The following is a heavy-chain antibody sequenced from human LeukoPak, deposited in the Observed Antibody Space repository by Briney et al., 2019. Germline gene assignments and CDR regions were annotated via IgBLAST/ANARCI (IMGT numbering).Heavy chain of an antibody. CDR3: ARTNPVYGDYDY. CDR1: GLTVNDNY. V-gene: IGHV3-53*01. CDR2: MFPGGRT. J-gene: IGHJ4*02. Sequence: GGSLRLSCLVSGLTVNDNYMSWVRQAPGKGLQWVSVMFPGGRTFYGDSVRGRFTISRDLARNTLLLQMHSLPADDTAVHYCARTNPVYGDYDYWGQGTLVTVSS. D-gene: IGHD4-17*01.